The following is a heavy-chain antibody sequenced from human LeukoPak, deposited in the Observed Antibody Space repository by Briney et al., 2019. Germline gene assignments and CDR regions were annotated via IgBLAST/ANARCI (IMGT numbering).Heavy chain of an antibody. V-gene: IGHV1-69*05. CDR3: ARDLGDYGGNYWFDP. CDR1: GGTFSSYA. J-gene: IGHJ5*02. D-gene: IGHD4-23*01. CDR2: IIPIFGTA. Sequence: SVKVSCKASGGTFSSYAISWVRQAPGQGLERMGGIIPIFGTANYAQKFQGRVTITTDESTSTAYMELSSLRSEDTAVYYCARDLGDYGGNYWFDPWGQGTLVTVSS.